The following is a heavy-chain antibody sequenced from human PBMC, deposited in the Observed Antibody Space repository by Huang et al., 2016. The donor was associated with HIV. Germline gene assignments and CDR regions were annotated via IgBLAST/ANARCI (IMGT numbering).Heavy chain of an antibody. Sequence: QVRLEQWGPNLLKPSDTLSLKCAVYGGSFSDYFWTWIRQSPVKGLEWIGEVNPRGSDTHNPSIRSRVSMSVDSSKNQFYLNLTSVTAADTAVYFCARPKMTATPSDSSWSYFDFWGRGTPVTVSS. CDR2: VNPRGSD. CDR3: ARPKMTATPSDSSWSYFDF. CDR1: GGSFSDYF. J-gene: IGHJ4*02. V-gene: IGHV4-34*01. D-gene: IGHD3-10*01.